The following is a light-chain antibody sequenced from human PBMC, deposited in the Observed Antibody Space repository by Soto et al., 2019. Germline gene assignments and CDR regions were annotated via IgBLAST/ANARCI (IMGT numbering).Light chain of an antibody. Sequence: QAVVTQPPSASGTPGQRVTISCSGSSSNIGSNTVNWYQHLPGTAPKLLMYSNNQRPSGVPDRFSGSKSGTSASLAISGLQSEDEADYYCAAWDDSLTGPVFGGGTKLTVL. CDR2: SNN. CDR3: AAWDDSLTGPV. CDR1: SSNIGSNT. V-gene: IGLV1-44*01. J-gene: IGLJ3*02.